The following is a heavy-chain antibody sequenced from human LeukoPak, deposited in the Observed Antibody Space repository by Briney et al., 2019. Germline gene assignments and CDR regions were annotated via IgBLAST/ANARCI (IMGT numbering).Heavy chain of an antibody. J-gene: IGHJ3*02. D-gene: IGHD5-18*01. CDR2: ISAYNGNT. V-gene: IGHV1-18*01. CDR1: GYTFISYG. CDR3: ARDQRDTAMVTGRAFDI. Sequence: ASVKVSCKASGYTFISYGFSWVRQAPGQGLEWMGWISAYNGNTNYAQKLQGRVTMTTDTSTSTAYMELRSLRSDDTAVYYCARDQRDTAMVTGRAFDIWGQGTMVTVSS.